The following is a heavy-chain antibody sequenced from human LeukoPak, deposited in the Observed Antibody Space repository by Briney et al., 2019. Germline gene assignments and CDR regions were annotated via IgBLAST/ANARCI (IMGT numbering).Heavy chain of an antibody. CDR2: IYDSGTT. CDR3: ARHPHYYYDDSDR. V-gene: IGHV4-39*01. Sequence: SETLSLTCTVSGDSTSSSTYYWDRIRQAPGKGLEWIGNIYDSGTTHYNPSLKSRVTISVDTSKNQLSLTLTSVSAADTAVYYCARHPHYYYDDSDRWGQGTLVTVSS. CDR1: GDSTSSSTYY. D-gene: IGHD3-22*01. J-gene: IGHJ4*02.